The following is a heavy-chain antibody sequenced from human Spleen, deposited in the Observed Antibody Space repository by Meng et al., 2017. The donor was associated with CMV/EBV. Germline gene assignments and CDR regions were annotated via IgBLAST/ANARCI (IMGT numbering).Heavy chain of an antibody. J-gene: IGHJ4*02. V-gene: IGHV4-39*07. CDR2: IYYTGRT. D-gene: IGHD6-19*01. CDR3: ARESSGWYGADC. Sequence: CTVSGGSVSHSGYYWGWIRQPPGKGLEWIATIYYTGRTYYNPSLKSRVTISVDTSKNQFSLKVNSVTAADTALYYCARESSGWYGADCWGQGTLVTVSS. CDR1: GGSVSHSGYY.